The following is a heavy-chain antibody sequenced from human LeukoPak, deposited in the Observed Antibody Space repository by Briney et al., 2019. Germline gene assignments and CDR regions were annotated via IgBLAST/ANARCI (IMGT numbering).Heavy chain of an antibody. Sequence: SETLSLTCTVSGGSISSYYWSWIRQPARKGLEWIGRIYTSGSTNYNPSLKSRVTMSVDTSKNQFSLKLSSVTAADTAVYYCARDGYCSSTSCYTGVDYWGQGTLVTVSS. J-gene: IGHJ4*02. D-gene: IGHD2-2*03. CDR2: IYTSGST. CDR1: GGSISSYY. CDR3: ARDGYCSSTSCYTGVDY. V-gene: IGHV4-4*07.